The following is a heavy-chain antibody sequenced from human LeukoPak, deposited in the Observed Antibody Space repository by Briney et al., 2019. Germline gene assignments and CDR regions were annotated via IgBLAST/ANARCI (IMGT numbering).Heavy chain of an antibody. D-gene: IGHD3-9*01. Sequence: SETLSLTCTVSGGSVNNYYWSWIRQPPGKGLEWIGYIYYSGSTNYNPSLKSRVTISVDTSKNQFSLKLSSVAAADTAVYYCARQTTYYDILTGYIPEGMDVWGQGTTVTVSS. CDR3: ARQTTYYDILTGYIPEGMDV. CDR1: GGSVNNYY. CDR2: IYYSGST. J-gene: IGHJ6*02. V-gene: IGHV4-59*08.